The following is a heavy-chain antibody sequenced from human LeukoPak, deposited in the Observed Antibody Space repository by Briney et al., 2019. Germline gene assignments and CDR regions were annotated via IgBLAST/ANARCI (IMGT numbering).Heavy chain of an antibody. CDR3: ARVEGSSSSQAPNY. J-gene: IGHJ4*02. D-gene: IGHD6-6*01. CDR2: IIPILGIA. CDR1: GGTFSSYA. Sequence: SVKVSCKASGGTFSSYAISWVRQAPGQGLEWMGRIIPILGIANYAQKFQGRVTITADKSTSTAYMELSSLRSEDTAVYYCARVEGSSSSQAPNYWGREPWSPSPQ. V-gene: IGHV1-69*04.